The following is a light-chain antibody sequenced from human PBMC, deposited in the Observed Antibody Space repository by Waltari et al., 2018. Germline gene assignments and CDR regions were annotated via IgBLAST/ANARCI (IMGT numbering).Light chain of an antibody. CDR3: MQGSQWPPWT. CDR2: RAF. CDR1: PSPLPSDGNTY. V-gene: IGKV2-30*02. Sequence: VVMTQSPLSLSVPLGLPASTSCMSRPSPLPSDGNTYVNWFHQGPGQSPRRLIFRAFYRDSGVPERFTGSGSGTDFTLEISRVEAEDVGIYYCMQGSQWPPWTFGQGTKVEIK. J-gene: IGKJ1*01.